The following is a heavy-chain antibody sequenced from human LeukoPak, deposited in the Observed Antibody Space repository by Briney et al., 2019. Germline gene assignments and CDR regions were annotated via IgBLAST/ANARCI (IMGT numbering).Heavy chain of an antibody. J-gene: IGHJ4*02. Sequence: GRSLRLSCAASGFTFDDYAMHWVRQAPGKGLEWVSGISWNSGSIGYADSVKGRFTISRDNAKNSLYLQMNSLRAEDTALYYCAKDGATVTTSYFDYWGQGTLVTVSS. D-gene: IGHD4-17*01. CDR2: ISWNSGSI. V-gene: IGHV3-9*01. CDR3: AKDGATVTTSYFDY. CDR1: GFTFDDYA.